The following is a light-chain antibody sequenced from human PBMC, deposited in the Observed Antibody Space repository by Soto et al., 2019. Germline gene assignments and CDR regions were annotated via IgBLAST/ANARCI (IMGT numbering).Light chain of an antibody. J-gene: IGKJ2*01. Sequence: EIVLTQSPATLSLSPGERATLSCRASQSVSSYLAWYQQKPGQAPRLLIYDASNRATGIPARFSGSVSGTYFTLTISSLEPEDFAFYYCQQRSNWPPVTFGQGTKLEIK. V-gene: IGKV3-11*01. CDR3: QQRSNWPPVT. CDR1: QSVSSY. CDR2: DAS.